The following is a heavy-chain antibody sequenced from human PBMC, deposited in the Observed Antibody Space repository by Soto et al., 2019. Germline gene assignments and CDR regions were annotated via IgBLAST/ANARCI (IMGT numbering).Heavy chain of an antibody. Sequence: GESLKISCAASGFTFSSYSMNWVRQAPGKGLEWLSYISSSSSTLYYADSVKGRFTISRDTAKNSVYLQMDSLRAEDTAVYYCARDASYAFDYWGQGTLVTVSS. J-gene: IGHJ4*02. CDR3: ARDASYAFDY. V-gene: IGHV3-48*01. D-gene: IGHD2-2*01. CDR1: GFTFSSYS. CDR2: ISSSSSTL.